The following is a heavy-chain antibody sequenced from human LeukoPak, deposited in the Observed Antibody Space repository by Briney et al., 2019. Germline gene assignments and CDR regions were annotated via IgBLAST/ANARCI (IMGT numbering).Heavy chain of an antibody. V-gene: IGHV1-24*01. CDR3: ATANHGNDAFDI. CDR2: FDPEDGET. CDR1: GYTLTELS. Sequence: ASVKVSCKVSGYTLTELSMHWVRQAPGKGLEWMGGFDPEDGETIYAQKFQGRVTMTEDTSTDTAYMELSRLRSEDTAVYYCATANHGNDAFDIWGQGTMVTVSS. J-gene: IGHJ3*02. D-gene: IGHD1-14*01.